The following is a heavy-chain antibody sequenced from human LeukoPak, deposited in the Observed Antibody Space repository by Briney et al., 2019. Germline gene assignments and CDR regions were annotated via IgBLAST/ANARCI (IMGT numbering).Heavy chain of an antibody. CDR2: ISWNSGSI. Sequence: GGSLRLSCAASGFTFMDFAMTWFRQAQGKGLDWAPGISWNSGSIGYADSVKGRFTISRDNAKNSLYLQMNSLRAEDTALYYCAKGKYSSSENWFDPWGQGTLVTVSS. CDR3: AKGKYSSSENWFDP. J-gene: IGHJ5*02. V-gene: IGHV3-9*01. D-gene: IGHD6-6*01. CDR1: GFTFMDFA.